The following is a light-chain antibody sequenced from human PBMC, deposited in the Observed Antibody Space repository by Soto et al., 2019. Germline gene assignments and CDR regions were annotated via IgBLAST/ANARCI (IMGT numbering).Light chain of an antibody. J-gene: IGKJ1*01. CDR1: QSVSSSY. V-gene: IGKV3-20*01. CDR2: GAS. Sequence: ESVLTQSPGTLSLSPGETATLSCRASQSVSSSYLAWYQQKPGQAPRLLIYGASSRATGIPDRFSGSGSGTDFPLAVSRVEHEDVAVYYCQQFGSSSWTFGQGPKVEIK. CDR3: QQFGSSSWT.